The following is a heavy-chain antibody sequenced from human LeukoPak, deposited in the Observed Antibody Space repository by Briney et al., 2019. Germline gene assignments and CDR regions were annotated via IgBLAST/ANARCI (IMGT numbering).Heavy chain of an antibody. CDR3: ARRAMVAYYYYGMDV. Sequence: PSQTLSLTCNVSGGSISSGGAYWTWIRQHPGKGLEWIGYVYYSGSPYYNPSLKSRVTISVDTSKNQFSLKLNSVTAADTAVYYCARRAMVAYYYYGMDVWGQGTTVTVSS. V-gene: IGHV4-31*03. CDR2: VYYSGSP. D-gene: IGHD5-18*01. CDR1: GGSISSGGAY. J-gene: IGHJ6*02.